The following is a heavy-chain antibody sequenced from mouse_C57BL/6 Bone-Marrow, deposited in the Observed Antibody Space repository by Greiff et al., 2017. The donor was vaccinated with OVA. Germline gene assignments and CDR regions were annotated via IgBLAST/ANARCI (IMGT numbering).Heavy chain of an antibody. CDR2: IYPRDGST. V-gene: IGHV1-78*01. D-gene: IGHD2-4*01. CDR3: ARGAIKGGDYYAMDY. CDR1: GYTFTDHT. Sequence: QVQLKESDAELVKPGASVKISCKVSGYTFTDHTIHWMKQRPEQGLEWIGYIYPRDGSTKYNEKFKGKATLTADKSSSTAYMQLNSLTSEDSAVYFGARGAIKGGDYYAMDYWGQGTSVTVSS. J-gene: IGHJ4*01.